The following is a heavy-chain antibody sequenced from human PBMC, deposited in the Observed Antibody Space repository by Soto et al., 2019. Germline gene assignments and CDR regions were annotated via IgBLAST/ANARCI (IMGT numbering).Heavy chain of an antibody. CDR1: GFTFITYS. CDR3: AREYTAWPLAYGLDV. V-gene: IGHV3-21*01. D-gene: IGHD2-2*02. CDR2: ISSRSDI. J-gene: IGHJ6*02. Sequence: GGSLRLACVGSGFTFITYSINWVRQAPGKGLEWVSSISSRSDIYYADSVKGRFTISRDNAKNSVSLQMNSLRAEDTAVYYCAREYTAWPLAYGLDVWGQGTTVTVSS.